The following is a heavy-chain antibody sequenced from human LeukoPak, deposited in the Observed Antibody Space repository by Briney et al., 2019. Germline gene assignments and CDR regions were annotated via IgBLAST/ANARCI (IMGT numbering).Heavy chain of an antibody. CDR2: ISYDGSNK. Sequence: PGGSLRLSCAASGFTFSSYGMHWVRQAPGKGLEWVAVISYDGSNKYYADSVKGRFTISRDNSKNTLYLQMNSLRAEDTAVYYCAKEDYYDSSGYYYPLYYYYGMDVWGQGTTVTVSS. CDR1: GFTFSSYG. CDR3: AKEDYYDSSGYYYPLYYYYGMDV. V-gene: IGHV3-30*18. J-gene: IGHJ6*02. D-gene: IGHD3-22*01.